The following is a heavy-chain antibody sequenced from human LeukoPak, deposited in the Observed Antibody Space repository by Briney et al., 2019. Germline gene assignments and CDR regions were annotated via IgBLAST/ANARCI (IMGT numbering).Heavy chain of an antibody. J-gene: IGHJ4*02. CDR1: GFTFSSYW. CDR3: ARQMREGIAVAVTEL. CDR2: IKQDGSEK. D-gene: IGHD6-19*01. V-gene: IGHV3-7*03. Sequence: GGSLRLSCAASGFTFSSYWMSWVRQAPGKGLEWVANIKQDGSEKYYVDTVKGRFTISRDNAKSSLYLQMNSLRAEDTAVYYCARQMREGIAVAVTELWGQGTLVTVSS.